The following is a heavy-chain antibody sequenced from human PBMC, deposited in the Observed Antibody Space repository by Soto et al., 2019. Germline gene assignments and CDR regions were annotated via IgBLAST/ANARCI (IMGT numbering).Heavy chain of an antibody. Sequence: QITLKESDPTLVKPTQTLTLTFTFSGFPLNTSGVAVAWIRQPPGRALEWLVLMYWDNDKHYSQTLKIRLTITRDNPKNLMVRIMTNMDPVDKATYYCAHKSVGFHYFDHWGQGTLVTVSP. J-gene: IGHJ4*02. CDR2: MYWDNDK. CDR1: GFPLNTSGVA. D-gene: IGHD1-26*01. CDR3: AHKSVGFHYFDH. V-gene: IGHV2-5*02.